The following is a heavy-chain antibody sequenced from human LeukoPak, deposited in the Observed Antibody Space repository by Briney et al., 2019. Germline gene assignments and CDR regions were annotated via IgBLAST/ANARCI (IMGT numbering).Heavy chain of an antibody. CDR1: GYIFTTYW. Sequence: GESLKISCKISGYIFTTYWIGWVRQMPGKGLEWMGIIYPGDSETRYSPSFQGQVTFSVDKSISAAYLQWSSLNVSDTAIYYCARTQLVGAPDYWGQGTLVTVSS. V-gene: IGHV5-51*01. D-gene: IGHD1-26*01. CDR3: ARTQLVGAPDY. CDR2: IYPGDSET. J-gene: IGHJ4*02.